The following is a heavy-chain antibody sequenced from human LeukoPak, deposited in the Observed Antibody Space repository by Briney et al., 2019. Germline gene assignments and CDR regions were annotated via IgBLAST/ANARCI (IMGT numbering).Heavy chain of an antibody. J-gene: IGHJ4*02. Sequence: SETLSLPFIVSGGSLSSTSYYWGWIRPPPGKGLDWIGTFHYSGRNYYNPSLKSRVTISVDTSKNQFSLKVTSVTAADTAVYYCACHGGNAYRPDYWGQGTLVTVSS. CDR2: FHYSGRN. CDR1: GGSLSSTSYY. V-gene: IGHV4-39*01. CDR3: ACHGGNAYRPDY. D-gene: IGHD1-1*01.